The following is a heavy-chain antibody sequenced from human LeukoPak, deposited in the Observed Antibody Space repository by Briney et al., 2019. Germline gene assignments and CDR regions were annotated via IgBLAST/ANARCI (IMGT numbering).Heavy chain of an antibody. CDR2: IYYSGST. CDR3: ARDYGGCLAY. J-gene: IGHJ4*02. V-gene: IGHV4-59*12. Sequence: SESLSLTCFVSAGSISSSYLSCIRQPPGKGLEWIGYIYYSGSTNYNPSLKSRVTISADTSKNQFSLKLSSVTDADTDVYYCARDYGGCLAYWGQGNLVTVSS. CDR1: AGSISSSY. D-gene: IGHD4-23*01.